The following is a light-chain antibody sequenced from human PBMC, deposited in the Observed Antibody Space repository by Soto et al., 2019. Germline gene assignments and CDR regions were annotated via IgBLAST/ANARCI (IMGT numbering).Light chain of an antibody. J-gene: IGKJ1*01. Sequence: DIQMTQSPSSLSASVGDSVTITCRASQGINNYLAWYQQKPGKVPVLLIYSASTLKPGIPARFSGSGAVTDFTLTISSLQPEDFATYYCQKYDSAPRTFGQGTKVDIK. CDR1: QGINNY. CDR2: SAS. V-gene: IGKV1-27*01. CDR3: QKYDSAPRT.